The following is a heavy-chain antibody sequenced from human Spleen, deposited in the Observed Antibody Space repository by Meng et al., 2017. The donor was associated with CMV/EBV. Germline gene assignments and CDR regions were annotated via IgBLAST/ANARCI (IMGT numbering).Heavy chain of an antibody. D-gene: IGHD3-22*01. Sequence: SETLSLACAVYGGSFSGYYLTWIRQSPGKGLEWMGEIMDGGDSKFNPSLKSRVTILVDTSKNQFSLKLTSVTAADTAIYYCARDVHPYDSTSPGDWGQGTLVTVSS. CDR1: GGSFSGYY. CDR3: ARDVHPYDSTSPGD. V-gene: IGHV4-34*12. CDR2: IMDGGDS. J-gene: IGHJ4*02.